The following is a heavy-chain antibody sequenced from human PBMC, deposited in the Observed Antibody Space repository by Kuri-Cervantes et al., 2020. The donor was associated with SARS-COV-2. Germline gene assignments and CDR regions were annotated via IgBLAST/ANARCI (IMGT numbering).Heavy chain of an antibody. CDR2: IWYDGSNK. CDR3: ARDRIAPTGWDYYMDV. J-gene: IGHJ6*03. D-gene: IGHD2-15*01. Sequence: AGSLRLSCAASGVTFSSYGMHWVRQAPGKGLEWVAVIWYDGSNKYYADCVKGRFTIARDNSKNTLYLQMNSLRADDTAVYYCARDRIAPTGWDYYMDVWGKGTTVTVSS. V-gene: IGHV3-33*01. CDR1: GVTFSSYG.